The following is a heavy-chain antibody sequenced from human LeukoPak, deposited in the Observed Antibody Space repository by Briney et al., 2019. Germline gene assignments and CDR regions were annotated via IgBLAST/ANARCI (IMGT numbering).Heavy chain of an antibody. D-gene: IGHD3-22*01. V-gene: IGHV3-33*01. Sequence: GGSLRLSCVASGLTFSNYNMHWVRQAPGKGLEGLAVIWHDGNYKYYVDSVKGRFTISRDNSKNTEYLQMNSLGAEDTAVYLCARDSDYYDSSAYSFRGGLHYDFWGRGTLVTVSS. J-gene: IGHJ4*02. CDR3: ARDSDYYDSSAYSFRGGLHYDF. CDR1: GLTFSNYN. CDR2: IWHDGNYK.